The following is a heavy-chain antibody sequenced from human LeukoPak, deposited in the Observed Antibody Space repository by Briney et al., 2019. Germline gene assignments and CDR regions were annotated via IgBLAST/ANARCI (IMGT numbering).Heavy chain of an antibody. CDR3: ARDEWSSGWNPLRI. Sequence: ASVKLSCNASGYTCTSYDMHWVRQAPGQGLGLMGINNTRGGSTRYAQKVQGRVTMIRDTSTSAVYMELSRLRCEDTAVYYCARDEWSSGWNPLRIWGQGTMVTVSS. J-gene: IGHJ3*02. V-gene: IGHV1-46*01. CDR1: GYTCTSYD. CDR2: NNTRGGST. D-gene: IGHD6-19*01.